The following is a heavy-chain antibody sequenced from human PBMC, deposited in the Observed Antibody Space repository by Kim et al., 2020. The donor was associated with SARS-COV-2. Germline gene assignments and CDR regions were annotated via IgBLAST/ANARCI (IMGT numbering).Heavy chain of an antibody. CDR3: AKGHDGGAYFYLDF. D-gene: IGHD3-22*01. J-gene: IGHJ4*02. Sequence: GGSLRLSCEASGLIFSSYALSWVRQAPNKGLEWVSGITATSGHTYYADSVKGRFTISRDNSKDTLYLQMNSLSAEDTAVYYCAKGHDGGAYFYLDFWGQG. CDR1: GLIFSSYA. V-gene: IGHV3-23*01. CDR2: ITATSGHT.